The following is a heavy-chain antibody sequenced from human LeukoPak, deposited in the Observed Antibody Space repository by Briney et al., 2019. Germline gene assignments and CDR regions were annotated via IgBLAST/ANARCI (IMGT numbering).Heavy chain of an antibody. CDR2: IYYSGST. V-gene: IGHV4-59*01. D-gene: IGHD6-13*01. CDR3: ARERAAIGTNWGDFFDY. J-gene: IGHJ4*02. Sequence: SETLSLTCTVSGGSISSYYWSWIRQPPGKGLEWIGYIYYSGSTNYNPSLKSRVTISVDTSKNQFSLKLRSVTASDTAVYYCARERAAIGTNWGDFFDYWGQGTLVTVSS. CDR1: GGSISSYY.